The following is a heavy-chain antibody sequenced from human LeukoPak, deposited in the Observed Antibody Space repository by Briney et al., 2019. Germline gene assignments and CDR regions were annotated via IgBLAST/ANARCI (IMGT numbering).Heavy chain of an antibody. D-gene: IGHD3-22*01. CDR3: ARAPSETGGYYPEYFRH. J-gene: IGHJ1*01. CDR2: IKSDGST. V-gene: IGHV3-74*01. Sequence: GGSLRLSCAASGFTFSSYWMHWVRQAPGKGLVWVSRIKSDGSTNYADSVKGRFTISRDNAKNTVSLQMNSLRAEDTAMYYCARAPSETGGYYPEYFRHWGQGTLVTVSS. CDR1: GFTFSSYW.